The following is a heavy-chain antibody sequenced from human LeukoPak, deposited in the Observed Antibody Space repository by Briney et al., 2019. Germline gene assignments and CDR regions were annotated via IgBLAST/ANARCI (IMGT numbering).Heavy chain of an antibody. CDR3: AREFTF. Sequence: SGTLSLTCAVSGASISSDKWWGWVRQPPGKGLEWIGEINHSGNTNYSPSLKSRVTISVDTSKNQFSLNLSSVSAADTAVYYCAREFTFWGQGILVTVSS. V-gene: IGHV4-4*02. D-gene: IGHD3-16*01. CDR1: GASISSDKW. CDR2: INHSGNT. J-gene: IGHJ4*02.